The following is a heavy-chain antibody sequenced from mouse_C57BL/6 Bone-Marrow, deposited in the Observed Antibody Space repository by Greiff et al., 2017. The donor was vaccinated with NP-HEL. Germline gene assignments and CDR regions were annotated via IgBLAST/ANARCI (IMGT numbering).Heavy chain of an antibody. Sequence: EVKLMESGGGLVQPGGSMKLSCAASGFTFSDAWMDWVRQSPEKGLEWVAEIRNKANNHATYYAESVKGRFTISRDESKSSVYLQMNSLRAEDTGIYYCTSRGDYPFAYWGQGTLVTVSA. V-gene: IGHV6-6*01. J-gene: IGHJ3*01. CDR3: TSRGDYPFAY. D-gene: IGHD2-4*01. CDR1: GFTFSDAW. CDR2: IRNKANNHAT.